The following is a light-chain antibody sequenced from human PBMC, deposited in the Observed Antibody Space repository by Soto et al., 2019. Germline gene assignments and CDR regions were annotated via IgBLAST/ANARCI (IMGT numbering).Light chain of an antibody. CDR2: GAS. V-gene: IGKV1-12*01. CDR3: KQANSFPFP. Sequence: DIQMTQSPSSVSASVGDRVNITCRASQNIDRWLGWYQQKPGKAPKLLIHGASTLESGVPSRFSGSESGTEFPLAISSLQPEDFETYYCKQANSFPFPFGHGTTVD. CDR1: QNIDRW. J-gene: IGKJ3*01.